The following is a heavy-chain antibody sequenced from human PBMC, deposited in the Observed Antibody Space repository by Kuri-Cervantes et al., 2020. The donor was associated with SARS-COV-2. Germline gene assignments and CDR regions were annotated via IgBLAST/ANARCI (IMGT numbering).Heavy chain of an antibody. CDR1: GGSFSGYY. CDR2: INHSGST. CDR3: ARGHWSGYSNAAEMGAFDI. D-gene: IGHD3-3*01. V-gene: IGHV4-34*01. Sequence: SQTLSLTCAVYGGSFSGYYWSWIRQPPGKGLEWIGEINHSGSTNYNPSLKSRVTISVDTSKNQFSLKLSPVTAADTAVYYCARGHWSGYSNAAEMGAFDIWGQGTMVTVSS. J-gene: IGHJ3*02.